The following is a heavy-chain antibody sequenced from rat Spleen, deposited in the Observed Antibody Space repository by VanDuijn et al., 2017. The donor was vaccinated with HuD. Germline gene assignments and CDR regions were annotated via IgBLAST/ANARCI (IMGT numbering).Heavy chain of an antibody. Sequence: EVQLVESGGGLVQPGRSLKLSCAASGFTFSDYNMAWVRQAPKKGLEWVATISYDGSSTYYRDSVKGRFTISSDNAKSTLYLQMDSLRSEDTATYYCARQGYNLNWFAYWGQGTLVTVSS. CDR2: ISYDGSST. CDR1: GFTFSDYN. J-gene: IGHJ3*01. D-gene: IGHD1-4*01. V-gene: IGHV5-7*01. CDR3: ARQGYNLNWFAY.